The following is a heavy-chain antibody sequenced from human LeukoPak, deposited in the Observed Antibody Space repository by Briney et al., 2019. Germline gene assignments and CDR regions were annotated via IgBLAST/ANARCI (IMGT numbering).Heavy chain of an antibody. V-gene: IGHV1-2*02. CDR1: GYTFTGYY. D-gene: IGHD4-11*01. CDR2: INPSSGGT. Sequence: ASVKVSCKASGYTFTGYYMHWVRQAPGQGLEWMGWINPSSGGTNYAQKFQGRVTMTRDTSISTAYMELSRLRSDDTAVYYCARAMISVTTLDYWGQGTLVTVSS. CDR3: ARAMISVTTLDY. J-gene: IGHJ4*02.